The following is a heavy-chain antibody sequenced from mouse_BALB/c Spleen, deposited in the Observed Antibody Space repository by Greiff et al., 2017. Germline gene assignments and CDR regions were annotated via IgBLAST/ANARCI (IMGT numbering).Heavy chain of an antibody. CDR3: ARRLYYRYDGLDAMDY. CDR2: IYWDDDK. V-gene: IGHV8-12*01. Sequence: QVTLNVSGPGILQPSQTLSLTCSFSGFSLSTSGMGVSWIRQPSGKGREWLAHIYWDDDKRYNPSLKSRITICKDTSRNQIVLKITSVDTADTATYYCARRLYYRYDGLDAMDYWGQGTSVTVSS. D-gene: IGHD2-14*01. J-gene: IGHJ4*01. CDR1: GFSLSTSGMG.